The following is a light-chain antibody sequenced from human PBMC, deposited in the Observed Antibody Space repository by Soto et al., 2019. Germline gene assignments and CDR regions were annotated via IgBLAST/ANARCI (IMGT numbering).Light chain of an antibody. J-gene: IGLJ1*01. Sequence: QSVLTQPASVSGSPGQSITISCTGTSSDVVGYNYVSWYQQHPGKAPKLMIYDVSNRPSGVSNRFSGSKSGNTASLTISGLQAEDEADYYCSSYTSSSTLNYGFGTGTKVTVL. V-gene: IGLV2-14*01. CDR2: DVS. CDR3: SSYTSSSTLNYG. CDR1: SSDVVGYNY.